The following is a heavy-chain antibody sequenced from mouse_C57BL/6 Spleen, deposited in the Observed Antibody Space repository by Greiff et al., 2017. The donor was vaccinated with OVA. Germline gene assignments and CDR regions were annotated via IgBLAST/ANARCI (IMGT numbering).Heavy chain of an antibody. V-gene: IGHV5-9-1*02. CDR2: ISSGGDYI. Sequence: VQVVESGEGLVKPGGSLKLSCASSGFTFSSYAMSWVRQTPEKRLEWVAYISSGGDYIYYADTVKGRFTISRDNARNTLYLQMSSLKSEDTAMYYCTRALGYYFDYWGQGTTLTVSS. J-gene: IGHJ2*01. CDR1: GFTFSSYA. CDR3: TRALGYYFDY. D-gene: IGHD4-1*01.